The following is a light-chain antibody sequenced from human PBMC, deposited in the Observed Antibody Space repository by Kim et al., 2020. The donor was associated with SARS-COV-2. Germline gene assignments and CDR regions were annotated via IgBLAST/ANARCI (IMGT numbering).Light chain of an antibody. CDR3: QQYGDSPRWS. V-gene: IGKV3-20*01. CDR2: STS. J-gene: IGKJ1*01. CDR1: QRVRASY. Sequence: EIVLAQSPGTLSLSPGDRATLSCRASQRVRASYLAWYQQKPGQAPRLLIYSTSIRATGISDRFSGSGSGTDFTLSISRLEPEDFAVYYCQQYGDSPRWSFGQGTKVDIK.